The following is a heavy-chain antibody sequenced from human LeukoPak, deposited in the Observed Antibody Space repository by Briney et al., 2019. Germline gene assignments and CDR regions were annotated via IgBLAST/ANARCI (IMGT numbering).Heavy chain of an antibody. CDR3: ARVRGWPTY. CDR2: ISSSSGAI. J-gene: IGHJ4*02. D-gene: IGHD2-15*01. V-gene: IGHV3-48*03. CDR1: GFTFSNYE. Sequence: PGGSLRLSCAASGFTFSNYEMNWVRQAPGKGLEWVSYISSSSGAIYYADSVKGRFTISRDDAKNSLYSQMNSLRVEDTAVYYCARVRGWPTYWGQGTLVTVSS.